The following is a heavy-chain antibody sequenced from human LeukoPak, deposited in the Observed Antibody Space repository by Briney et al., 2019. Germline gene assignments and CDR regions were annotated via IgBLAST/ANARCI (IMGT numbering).Heavy chain of an antibody. J-gene: IGHJ4*02. Sequence: SETLSLTCAVYGGSFSGYYWSWIRQPPGKGLEWIGEINHSGSTNYNPSLKSRVTISVATSKNQFSLKLSSVTAADTAVYYCARGITMVRGVPSKYYFNYWGQGTLVTVSS. D-gene: IGHD3-10*01. V-gene: IGHV4-34*01. CDR3: ARGITMVRGVPSKYYFNY. CDR2: INHSGST. CDR1: GGSFSGYY.